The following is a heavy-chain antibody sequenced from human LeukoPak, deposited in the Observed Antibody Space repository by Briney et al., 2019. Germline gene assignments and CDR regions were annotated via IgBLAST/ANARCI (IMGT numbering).Heavy chain of an antibody. Sequence: GGSLRLSCAASGFTFNSYGMHWVRQAPGKGLEWVAVISYDGSNKYYADSVKGRFTISRDNSKNTLYLQMNSLRAEDTAVYYCAKDLVGATVRLSAFDIWGQGTMVTVSS. J-gene: IGHJ3*02. V-gene: IGHV3-30*18. CDR3: AKDLVGATVRLSAFDI. D-gene: IGHD1-26*01. CDR2: ISYDGSNK. CDR1: GFTFNSYG.